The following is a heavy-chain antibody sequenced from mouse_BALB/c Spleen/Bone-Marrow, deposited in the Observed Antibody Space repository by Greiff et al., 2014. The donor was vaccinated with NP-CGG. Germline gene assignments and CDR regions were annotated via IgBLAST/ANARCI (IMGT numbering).Heavy chain of an antibody. V-gene: IGHV1S81*02. CDR1: GYTFTNYY. CDR3: ARGSPY. Sequence: QVQLKQSGAELVKPGASVKLSCKTSGYTFTNYYIYWVKQRPGQGLEWIGEINPGNGGTNFNERFKSKATLTVDKSSTTAYILLTSLTSEDSAFYYCARGSPYWGQGTLVTVSA. J-gene: IGHJ3*01. CDR2: INPGNGGT. D-gene: IGHD6-2*01.